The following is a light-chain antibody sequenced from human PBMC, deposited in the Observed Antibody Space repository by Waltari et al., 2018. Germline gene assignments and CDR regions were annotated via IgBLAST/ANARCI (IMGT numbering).Light chain of an antibody. CDR1: ESLLHSDGATY. J-gene: IGKJ1*01. CDR2: ELS. Sequence: DIVMTQTPLSLSVTPGQPASISCKSRESLLHSDGATYLYWYLQKPGQSPQLLIRELSSRCSGVPDRFSGSGSGTDFTLKISRVEAEDVGVYYCMQGLHLPPTFGQGTKVEIK. CDR3: MQGLHLPPT. V-gene: IGKV2-29*03.